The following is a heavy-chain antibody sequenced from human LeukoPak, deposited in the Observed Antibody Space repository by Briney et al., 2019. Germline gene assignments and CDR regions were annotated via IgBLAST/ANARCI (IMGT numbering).Heavy chain of an antibody. V-gene: IGHV1-69*04. CDR3: AKGYSYGDAFDI. CDR1: GGTFSSYA. CDR2: IIPILGIA. J-gene: IGHJ3*02. D-gene: IGHD5-18*01. Sequence: SVKVSCKASGGTFSSYAISWVRQAPGQGLEWMGRIIPILGIANYAQKFQGGVTITADKSTSTAYMELSSLRSEDTAVYYCAKGYSYGDAFDIWGQGTMVTVSS.